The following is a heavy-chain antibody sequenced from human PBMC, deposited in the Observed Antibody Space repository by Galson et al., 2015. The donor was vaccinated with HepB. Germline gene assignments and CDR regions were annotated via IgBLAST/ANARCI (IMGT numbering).Heavy chain of an antibody. CDR3: ASAYSSSWYVGEYFQH. CDR1: GYTFTSYA. Sequence: SVKVSCKASGYTFTSYAMHWVRQAPGQRLEWMGWINAGNGNTKYSQKFQGRVTITRDTSASTAYMELSSLRSEDTAVYYCASAYSSSWYVGEYFQHWGQGTLVTVSS. D-gene: IGHD6-13*01. CDR2: INAGNGNT. V-gene: IGHV1-3*01. J-gene: IGHJ1*01.